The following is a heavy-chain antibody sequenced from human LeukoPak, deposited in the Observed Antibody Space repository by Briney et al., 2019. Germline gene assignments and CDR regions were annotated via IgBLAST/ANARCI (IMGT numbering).Heavy chain of an antibody. V-gene: IGHV4-59*01. Sequence: PSETLSLTCTVSGGSISSYYWSWIRQPPGKGLEWIGYIYYSGSTNYNPSLKSRVTISVDTSKNQFSLKLSSVTAADTAVYYCARVIPRAGREASAFDIWGQGTMVTVSS. CDR3: ARVIPRAGREASAFDI. CDR1: GGSISSYY. D-gene: IGHD1-26*01. J-gene: IGHJ3*02. CDR2: IYYSGST.